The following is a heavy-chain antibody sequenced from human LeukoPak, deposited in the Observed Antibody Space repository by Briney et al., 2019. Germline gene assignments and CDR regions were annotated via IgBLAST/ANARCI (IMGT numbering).Heavy chain of an antibody. V-gene: IGHV3-30*03. CDR1: GFTFSSYG. CDR3: ARGSYFNYFDY. Sequence: GGSLRLSCAASGFTFSSYGMHWVRQAPGKGLEWVAVISYDGSNKYYADSVKGRFTISRDNSKNTLYLQMNSLRAEDTAVYYCARGSYFNYFDYWGQGTLVTVSS. CDR2: ISYDGSNK. D-gene: IGHD1-26*01. J-gene: IGHJ4*02.